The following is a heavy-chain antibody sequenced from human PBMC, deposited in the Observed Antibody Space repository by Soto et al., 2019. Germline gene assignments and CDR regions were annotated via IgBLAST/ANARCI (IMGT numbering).Heavy chain of an antibody. CDR1: GFTFSSYG. CDR2: IWYDGSNK. J-gene: IGHJ6*02. Sequence: PGGSLRLSCAASGFTFSSYGMHWVRQATGKGLEWVAVIWYDGSNKYYADSVKGRFTISRDNSKNTLYLQMNSLRAEDTAVYYCARDRGTYYYYYYGMDVWGQGTTVTVSS. D-gene: IGHD1-1*01. CDR3: ARDRGTYYYYYYGMDV. V-gene: IGHV3-33*01.